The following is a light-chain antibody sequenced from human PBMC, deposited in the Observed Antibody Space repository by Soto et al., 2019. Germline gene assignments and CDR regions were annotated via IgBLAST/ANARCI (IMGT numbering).Light chain of an antibody. V-gene: IGLV2-23*01. CDR2: EGT. Sequence: QSALTKPASVSWSPGQSITVSCAGTSSDVGGYNLVSWYQQHPGKAPKLIIYEGTERPSGISPRFSGSKSGNTASLTISGLQAEDEADYYCSSYTSSSIYVFGSGTKVTVL. CDR1: SSDVGGYNL. J-gene: IGLJ1*01. CDR3: SSYTSSSIYV.